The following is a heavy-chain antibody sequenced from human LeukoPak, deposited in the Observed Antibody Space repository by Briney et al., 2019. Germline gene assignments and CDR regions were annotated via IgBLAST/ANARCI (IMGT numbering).Heavy chain of an antibody. CDR3: ARDRGVVVVVAATRGWFDP. J-gene: IGHJ5*02. CDR1: GGSISSYY. D-gene: IGHD2-15*01. CDR2: IYTSGST. Sequence: SETLSLTCTVSGGSISSYYWCWIRQPAGKGLEWIGRIYTSGSTNYNPSLKSRVTMSVDTSKNQFSLKLSSVTAADTAVYYCARDRGVVVVVAATRGWFDPWGQGTLVTVSS. V-gene: IGHV4-4*07.